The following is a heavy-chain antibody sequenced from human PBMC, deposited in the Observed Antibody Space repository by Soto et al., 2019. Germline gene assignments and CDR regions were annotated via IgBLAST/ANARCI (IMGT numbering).Heavy chain of an antibody. CDR3: ARANGYNYEGYYYYYGMDV. CDR1: GFTCSSYD. CDR2: IGTAGDT. V-gene: IGHV3-13*01. D-gene: IGHD5-12*01. Sequence: EVQLVESGGGLVQPGGSLRLSCAASGFTCSSYDMHWVRQATGKGLEWVSAIGTAGDTYYPGSVKGRFTISRENAKNSLYLQMNSLRAEDTAVYYCARANGYNYEGYYYYYGMDVWGQGTTVTVSS. J-gene: IGHJ6*02.